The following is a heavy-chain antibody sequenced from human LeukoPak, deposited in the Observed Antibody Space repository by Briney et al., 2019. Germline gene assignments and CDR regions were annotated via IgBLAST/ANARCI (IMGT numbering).Heavy chain of an antibody. J-gene: IGHJ6*02. CDR1: GFTFSSYG. V-gene: IGHV3-33*01. CDR2: IWYDGSNK. D-gene: IGHD3-22*01. CDR3: ARDSSFSSGYSYGYYYYGMDV. Sequence: GGSLRLSCAASGFTFSSYGMHWVRQAPGKGLEWVAVIWYDGSNKYYADSVKGRFTISRDNSKNTLYLQMNSLRAEDTALYYCARDSSFSSGYSYGYYYYGMDVWGQGTTVTVSS.